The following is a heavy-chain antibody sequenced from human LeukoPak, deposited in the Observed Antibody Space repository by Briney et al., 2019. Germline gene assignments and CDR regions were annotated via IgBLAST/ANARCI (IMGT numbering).Heavy chain of an antibody. CDR1: GGTFSSYA. CDR2: IIPIFGTA. J-gene: IGHJ4*02. Sequence: ASVKVSCKASGGTFSSYAISWVRQAPGQGLEWMGGIIPIFGTANYAQKFQGRVTITTDESRSTAYMELSSLRSEDTAVYYCARTFYDYVWGSYWYWGQGTLVTVSS. D-gene: IGHD3-16*01. V-gene: IGHV1-69*05. CDR3: ARTFYDYVWGSYWY.